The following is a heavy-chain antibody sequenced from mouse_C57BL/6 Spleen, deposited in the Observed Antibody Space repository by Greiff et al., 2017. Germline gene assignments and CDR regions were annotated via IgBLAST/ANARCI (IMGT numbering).Heavy chain of an antibody. D-gene: IGHD2-4*01. Sequence: QVKLQQSGAVLARPGASVKLSCKASGYTFTDYYINWVKQRPGLGLDWIARIYPGSGNTYYNEKFKGKAKLTAEKSSSSAYMQLSSLTSEDSAVYFCARWGNDYGGYFGVWGTGATVTVAS. V-gene: IGHV1-76*01. J-gene: IGHJ1*03. CDR2: IYPGSGNT. CDR3: ARWGNDYGGYFGV. CDR1: GYTFTDYY.